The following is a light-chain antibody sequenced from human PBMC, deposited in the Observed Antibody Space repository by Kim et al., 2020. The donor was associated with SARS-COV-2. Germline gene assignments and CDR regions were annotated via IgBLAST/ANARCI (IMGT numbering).Light chain of an antibody. CDR1: EDIRIY. CDR3: QQYGALPS. V-gene: IGKV1-33*01. Sequence: SASVGDRVTITCQASEDIRIYLNWYQHKPGKAPKLLIFDASRLETGVPSRFSGSGSGTEFTLTISSLQPEDIATYYCQQYGALPSFGGGTKVDIK. CDR2: DAS. J-gene: IGKJ4*01.